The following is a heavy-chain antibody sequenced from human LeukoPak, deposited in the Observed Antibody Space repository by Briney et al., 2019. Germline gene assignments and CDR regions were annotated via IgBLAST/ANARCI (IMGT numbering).Heavy chain of an antibody. Sequence: GGSLRLSCAASGFTFTSYTMNWVRQAPGRGLEWISYIMRTADVTSYADSVEGRFTISRDDAKNSLYLQMNSLRAEDTAVYYCARGPGGATFEYYYYGMDVWGQGTTVTVSS. V-gene: IGHV3-48*01. CDR2: IMRTADVT. CDR3: ARGPGGATFEYYYYGMDV. D-gene: IGHD1-26*01. J-gene: IGHJ6*02. CDR1: GFTFTSYT.